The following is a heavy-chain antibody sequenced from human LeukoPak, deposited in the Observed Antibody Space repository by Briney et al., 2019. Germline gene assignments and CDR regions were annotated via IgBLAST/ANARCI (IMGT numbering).Heavy chain of an antibody. CDR3: ARFGLSGTLDY. J-gene: IGHJ4*02. V-gene: IGHV3-7*01. CDR2: IRPDGSGE. CDR1: GFTFSSYW. Sequence: AGGSLRLSCSASGFTFSSYWMSWVRLAPGKGLEWVADIRPDGSGEYYVDSVKGRLTISRDNAKNSLYLQMNSLRVEDTAVYYCARFGLSGTLDYWGQGTLVTVSS. D-gene: IGHD1-1*01.